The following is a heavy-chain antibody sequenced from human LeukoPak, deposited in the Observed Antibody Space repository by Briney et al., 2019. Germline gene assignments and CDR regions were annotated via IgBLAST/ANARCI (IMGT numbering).Heavy chain of an antibody. J-gene: IGHJ4*02. Sequence: GASVKVSCKASGYTFTAYYLHWVRQAPGQGLEWMGWISPNTGGTNYAQKFHGRVTMTRDTSISTAYMELSRLRSDDTAVYYCARDEGQLWFDYWGQGNLVTVSS. CDR2: ISPNTGGT. V-gene: IGHV1-2*02. CDR1: GYTFTAYY. CDR3: ARDEGQLWFDY. D-gene: IGHD5-18*01.